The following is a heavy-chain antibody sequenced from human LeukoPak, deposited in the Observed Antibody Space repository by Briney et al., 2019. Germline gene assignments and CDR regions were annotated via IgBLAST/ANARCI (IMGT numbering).Heavy chain of an antibody. V-gene: IGHV4-59*05. CDR3: ARRAYDFWSGPLAP. CDR2: IYYSGST. J-gene: IGHJ5*02. CDR1: GGSISSYY. D-gene: IGHD3-3*01. Sequence: ASETLSLTCTVSGGSISSYYWSWIRQPAGKGLEWIGRIYYSGSTYYNPSLKSRVTISVDTSKNQFSLKLSSVTAADTAVYYCARRAYDFWSGPLAPWGQGTLVTVSS.